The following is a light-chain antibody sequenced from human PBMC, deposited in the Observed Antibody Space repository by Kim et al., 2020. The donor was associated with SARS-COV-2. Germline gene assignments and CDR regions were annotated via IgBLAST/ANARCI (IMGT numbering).Light chain of an antibody. CDR2: DVT. V-gene: IGLV2-14*03. CDR1: SNDIGGYNY. Sequence: GQSITISCPGTSNDIGGYNYVSWYQHHPGKAPKLIITDVTKRPSGVSNRCSGAKSGNTASLTISGLQTEDEADYYCCSFTSSSTLVFGGGTQLTVL. J-gene: IGLJ3*02. CDR3: CSFTSSSTLV.